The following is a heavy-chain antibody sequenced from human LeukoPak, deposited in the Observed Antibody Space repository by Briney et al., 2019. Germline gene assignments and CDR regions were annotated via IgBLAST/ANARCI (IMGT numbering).Heavy chain of an antibody. CDR3: ASPVGATTVRAFDI. CDR1: GFIFSDHY. J-gene: IGHJ3*02. CDR2: TRNEANIYTT. Sequence: GGSLRLSCAASGFIFSDHYMDWVRQAPGKELEWVGRTRNEANIYTTKYAASVKGRFAISRDDSKNSLYLQMNSLKTEDTAVYYCASPVGATTVRAFDIWGQGTMVTVSS. V-gene: IGHV3-72*01. D-gene: IGHD1-26*01.